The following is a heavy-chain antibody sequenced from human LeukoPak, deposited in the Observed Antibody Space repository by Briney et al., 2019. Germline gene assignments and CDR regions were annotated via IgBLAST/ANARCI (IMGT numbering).Heavy chain of an antibody. CDR3: ARDYGDYVFDY. Sequence: RGSLRLSCAASGVTFSSYSMNWVRQAPGKGLEWVSSISSSSSYIYYADSVKGRFTISRDNAKNSLYLQMNSLRAEDTAVYYCARDYGDYVFDYWGQGTLVTVSS. CDR2: ISSSSSYI. D-gene: IGHD4-17*01. V-gene: IGHV3-21*01. CDR1: GVTFSSYS. J-gene: IGHJ4*02.